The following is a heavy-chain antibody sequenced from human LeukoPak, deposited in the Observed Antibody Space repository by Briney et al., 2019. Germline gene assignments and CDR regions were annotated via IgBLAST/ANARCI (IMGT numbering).Heavy chain of an antibody. CDR2: ISSNGGST. V-gene: IGHV3-64*01. CDR1: GFTFSSYA. CDR3: AKGQITRSDRFDY. Sequence: GGSLRLSCAASGFTFSSYAMHWVRQAPGKGLEYVSAISSNGGSTYYANSVKGRFTISRDNSKNTLYLQMNSLRAEDTAVYYCAKGQITRSDRFDYWGQGTLVTVSS. J-gene: IGHJ4*02. D-gene: IGHD3-16*01.